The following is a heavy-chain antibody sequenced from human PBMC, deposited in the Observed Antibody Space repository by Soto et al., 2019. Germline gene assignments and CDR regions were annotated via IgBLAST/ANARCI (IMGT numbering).Heavy chain of an antibody. CDR2: INPNSGGT. Sequence: ASVMVSCKASGYTFTGYYMHWVRQAPGQGLEWMGWINPNSGGTNYAQKFQGRVTMTRDTSISTAYMELSRLRSDDTAVYYCARFYYYDSSGFDYWGQGTLVTVSS. CDR1: GYTFTGYY. CDR3: ARFYYYDSSGFDY. D-gene: IGHD3-22*01. V-gene: IGHV1-2*02. J-gene: IGHJ4*02.